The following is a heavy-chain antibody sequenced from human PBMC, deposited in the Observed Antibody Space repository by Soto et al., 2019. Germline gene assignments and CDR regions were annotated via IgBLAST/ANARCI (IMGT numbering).Heavy chain of an antibody. CDR3: AKDSALVRFLEWLLEDAFAI. D-gene: IGHD3-3*01. J-gene: IGHJ3*02. CDR2: ISYDGSNK. V-gene: IGHV3-30*18. CDR1: GFTFSSYG. Sequence: QVQLVESGGGVVQPGRSLRLSCAASGFTFSSYGMHWVRQAPGKGLEWVAVISYDGSNKYYADSVKGRFTISRDNSKNTLYLQRNSLRSEDTAVYYCAKDSALVRFLEWLLEDAFAIWGQGTMVTLSS.